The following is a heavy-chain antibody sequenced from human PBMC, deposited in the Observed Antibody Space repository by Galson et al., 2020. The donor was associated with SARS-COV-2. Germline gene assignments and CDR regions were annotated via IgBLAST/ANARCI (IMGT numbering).Heavy chain of an antibody. CDR1: GYTLTELS. J-gene: IGHJ5*02. D-gene: IGHD2-2*02. CDR2: FDPEDGET. Sequence: SCKVSGYTLTELSMHWVRQAPGKGLEWMGGFDPEDGETIYAQKFQGRVTMTEDTSTDTAYMELSSLRSEDTAVYYCATAPPYCSSTSCHINWFDPWGQGTLVTVSS. V-gene: IGHV1-24*01. CDR3: ATAPPYCSSTSCHINWFDP.